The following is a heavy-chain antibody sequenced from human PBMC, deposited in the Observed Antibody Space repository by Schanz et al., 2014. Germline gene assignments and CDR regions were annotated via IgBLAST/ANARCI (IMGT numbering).Heavy chain of an antibody. CDR3: ARVFDY. J-gene: IGHJ4*02. CDR1: GYSISSGYY. V-gene: IGHV4-38-2*02. Sequence: QVQLQESGPGLVKPSETLSLTCTVSGYSISSGYYWGWIRQPPGKGLEWIGSIYHSGSTYYNPSQKSGVTIPVDPPKNQFPLKRSSVTAADTAVYYCARVFDYWGQGTLVTVSS. CDR2: IYHSGST.